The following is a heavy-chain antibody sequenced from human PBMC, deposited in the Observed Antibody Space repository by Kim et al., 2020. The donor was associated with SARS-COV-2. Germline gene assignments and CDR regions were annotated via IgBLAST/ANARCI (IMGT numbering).Heavy chain of an antibody. J-gene: IGHJ3*01. D-gene: IGHD4-4*01. CDR1: GYTFTNYY. Sequence: ASVKVSCKASGYTFTNYYLHWVRQARGQGLEWMGIINPSGGTTSYLEKFQDRVTMTTDTSTSTVYMELSSLRFDDTAVYYCARGQHEGTAYSDRWCQG. V-gene: IGHV1-46*01. CDR3: ARGQHEGTAYSDR. CDR2: INPSGGTT.